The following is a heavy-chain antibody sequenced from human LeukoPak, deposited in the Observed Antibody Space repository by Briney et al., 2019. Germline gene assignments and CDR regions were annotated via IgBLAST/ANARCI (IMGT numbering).Heavy chain of an antibody. Sequence: PSQTLSLTCAVSGGSISRNSFSWNWIRQPPGKGLEWIGDIYHSGSTYYNPSLESRVTISIYRSKNQFSLKLRSVTAADTAVYYCARDRNYGDYGSYYFDHWGQGILVTVSS. J-gene: IGHJ4*02. CDR3: ARDRNYGDYGSYYFDH. V-gene: IGHV4-30-2*01. CDR1: GGSISRNSFS. D-gene: IGHD4-17*01. CDR2: IYHSGST.